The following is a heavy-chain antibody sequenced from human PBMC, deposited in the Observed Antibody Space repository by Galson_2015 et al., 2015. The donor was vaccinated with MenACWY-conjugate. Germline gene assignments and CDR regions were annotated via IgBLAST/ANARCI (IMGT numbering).Heavy chain of an antibody. J-gene: IGHJ6*02. CDR3: ARSSGSHGYYYGMDV. V-gene: IGHV3-30*04. CDR2: ISYDGSNK. Sequence: SLRLSCAASGFTFSSYAMHWVRQAPGKGLEWVAVISYDGSNKYYADSVKGRFTISRDNSKNTLYLQMNSLRAEDTAVYYCARSSGSHGYYYGMDVWGQGTTVTVSS. CDR1: GFTFSSYA. D-gene: IGHD3-10*01.